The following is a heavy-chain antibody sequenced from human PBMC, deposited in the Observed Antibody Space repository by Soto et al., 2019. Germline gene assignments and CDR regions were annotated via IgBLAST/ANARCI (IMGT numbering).Heavy chain of an antibody. J-gene: IGHJ3*02. V-gene: IGHV3-23*01. Sequence: EVQLLESGGGLVQPGGSLRISCAASGFTFSSSAMSWVRQAPGKGLEWISGISASGGTTYYADSVKGRFTISRDKAQNTLYLQMNSLRADDTAVYYGAIIYIRVKNSFDIWGQGTMVTVSS. CDR1: GFTFSSSA. CDR2: ISASGGTT. CDR3: AIIYIRVKNSFDI. D-gene: IGHD2-2*02.